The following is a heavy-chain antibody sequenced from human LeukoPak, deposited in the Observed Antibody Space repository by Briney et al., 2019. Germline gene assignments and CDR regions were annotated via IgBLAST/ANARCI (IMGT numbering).Heavy chain of an antibody. CDR1: GGSISSYY. Sequence: PSETLSLTCTVSGGSISSYYWSWIRQPPGKGLEWIGYIYYSGSTNYNPSLKSRVTISVDTSKNQFSLKLSSVTAADTAVYYCASSQRGQWFGEFRTSGIFDYWGQGTLVTVSS. V-gene: IGHV4-59*01. D-gene: IGHD3-10*01. CDR2: IYYSGST. CDR3: ASSQRGQWFGEFRTSGIFDY. J-gene: IGHJ4*02.